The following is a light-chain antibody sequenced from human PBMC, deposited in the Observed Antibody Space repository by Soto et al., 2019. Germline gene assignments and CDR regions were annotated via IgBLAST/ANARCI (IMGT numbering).Light chain of an antibody. CDR2: AAS. CDR1: QGIRHE. CDR3: LQDFDYPRT. V-gene: IGKV1-6*01. J-gene: IGKJ1*01. Sequence: ATQMTQSPSSLSASVGDTVTITCRASQGIRHELAWYQQAPGKAPKLLIYAASSVQSGVPSRFSASGSDTDFILTISSLQPEDFATYDCLQDFDYPRTFGQGTKVEI.